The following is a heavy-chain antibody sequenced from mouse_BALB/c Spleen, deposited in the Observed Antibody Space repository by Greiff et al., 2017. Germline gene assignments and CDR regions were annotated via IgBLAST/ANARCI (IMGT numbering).Heavy chain of an antibody. V-gene: IGHV5-6-5*01. CDR2: ISSGGST. D-gene: IGHD1-1*01. Sequence: EVKLMESGGGLVKPGGSLKLSCAASGFTFSSYAMSWVRQTPEKRLEWVASISSGGSTYYLDSVKGRFTISRDNARNILYLQRSSLRSEDTAMYYCAREGQYYGSSRDYFDYGGQGTTLTVSS. CDR3: AREGQYYGSSRDYFDY. CDR1: GFTFSSYA. J-gene: IGHJ2*01.